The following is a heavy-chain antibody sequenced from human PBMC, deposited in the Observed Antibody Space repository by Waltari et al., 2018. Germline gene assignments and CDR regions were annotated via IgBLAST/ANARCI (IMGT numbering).Heavy chain of an antibody. CDR3: ARMYYDFWSGYFQYYFDY. CDR2: IYSGGRT. CDR1: GFTVSSNY. J-gene: IGHJ4*02. Sequence: EVQLVESGGGLIQPGGSLRLSCAASGFTVSSNYMSWVRQAPGKGLEWVSVIYSGGRTYYADSVKGRFTISRDKSKNTLYLQMNSLRAEDTAVYYCARMYYDFWSGYFQYYFDYWGQGTLVTVSS. D-gene: IGHD3-3*01. V-gene: IGHV3-53*01.